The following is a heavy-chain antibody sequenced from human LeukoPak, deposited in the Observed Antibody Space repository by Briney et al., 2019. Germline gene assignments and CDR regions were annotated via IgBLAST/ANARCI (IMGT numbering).Heavy chain of an antibody. J-gene: IGHJ4*02. CDR3: ARDPQQLGVFDY. Sequence: GGSLRLSCAASGFTFSSYWMSWVRQAPGKGLEWVAVISYDGSNKYYADSVKGRFTISRDNSKNTLYLQMNSLRAEDTAVYYCARDPQQLGVFDYWGQGTLVTVSS. D-gene: IGHD6-13*01. V-gene: IGHV3-30-3*01. CDR1: GFTFSSYW. CDR2: ISYDGSNK.